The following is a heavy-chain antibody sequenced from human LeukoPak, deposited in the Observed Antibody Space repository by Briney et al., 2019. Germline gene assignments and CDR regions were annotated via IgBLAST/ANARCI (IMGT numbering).Heavy chain of an antibody. CDR3: ARGHPGVVEISNWFDP. V-gene: IGHV1-8*01. CDR2: MNPNSGNT. Sequence: ASVKVSCKASGYTFTSYDINWVRQATGRGLEWMGWMNPNSGNTGYAQKFQGRVTMTRNTSISTAYMELSSLRSEDTAVYYCARGHPGVVEISNWFDPWGQGTLVTVSS. D-gene: IGHD3-3*01. CDR1: GYTFTSYD. J-gene: IGHJ5*02.